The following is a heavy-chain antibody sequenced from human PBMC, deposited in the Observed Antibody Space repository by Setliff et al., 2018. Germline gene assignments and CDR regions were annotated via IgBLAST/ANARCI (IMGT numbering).Heavy chain of an antibody. V-gene: IGHV4-4*08. CDR2: FHISGNVRSV. CDR1: GYPINTHY. D-gene: IGHD3-10*01. Sequence: SETLSLTCTVSGYPINTHYWSWIRQSPGKGLEWIGYFHISGNVRSVNYNPSLKSRVTISVDTSNNQFSLEVLSLTAADPAVYFCARSLGSGSYYNSRPFYSDYWGQGTLVTVSS. J-gene: IGHJ4*02. CDR3: ARSLGSGSYYNSRPFYSDY.